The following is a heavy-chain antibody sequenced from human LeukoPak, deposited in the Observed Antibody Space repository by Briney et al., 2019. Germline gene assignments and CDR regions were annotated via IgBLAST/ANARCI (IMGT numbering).Heavy chain of an antibody. CDR1: GGSISSYY. CDR2: IYYSGST. D-gene: IGHD6-13*01. J-gene: IGHJ6*02. CDR3: ARHREQLVPLYYYGMDV. Sequence: SETLSLTCTVSGGSISSYYWSWIRQPPGKGLEWIGYIYYSGSTNYNPSLKSRVTITVDTSKNQFSLKLSSVTAADTAVYYCARHREQLVPLYYYGMDVWGQGTSASVSS. V-gene: IGHV4-59*08.